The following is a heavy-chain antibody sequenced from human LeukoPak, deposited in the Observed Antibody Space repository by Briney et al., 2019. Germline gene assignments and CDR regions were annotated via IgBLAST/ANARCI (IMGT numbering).Heavy chain of an antibody. CDR1: GGSISSSSYY. CDR2: IYYSGST. J-gene: IGHJ4*02. Sequence: SETLSLTCTASGGSISSSSYYWGWIRQPPGKGLEWIGSIYYSGSTYYNPSLKSRVTISVDTSKNQFSLKLSSVTAADTAVYYCARGEGVEYYFDYWGQGTLVTVSS. D-gene: IGHD3-10*01. V-gene: IGHV4-39*07. CDR3: ARGEGVEYYFDY.